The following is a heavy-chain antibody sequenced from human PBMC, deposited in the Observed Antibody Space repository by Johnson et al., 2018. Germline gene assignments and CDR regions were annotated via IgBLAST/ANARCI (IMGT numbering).Heavy chain of an antibody. Sequence: VQLVQSGGGLVKPGGSLSLSCAASGFTFRTYTMSWVRQAPGQGLEWVSSISGSSLYKYYADSMKGRFTLSRDNAKNLLYLHMSGLRAEDPAVYYCARDYGIIGAPAPDALDIWGEGTVVTVSS. J-gene: IGHJ3*02. CDR2: ISGSSLYK. D-gene: IGHD2-2*01. V-gene: IGHV3-21*06. CDR3: ARDYGIIGAPAPDALDI. CDR1: GFTFRTYT.